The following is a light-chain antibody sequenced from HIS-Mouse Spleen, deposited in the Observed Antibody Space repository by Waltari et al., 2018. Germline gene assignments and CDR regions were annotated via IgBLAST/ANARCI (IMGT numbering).Light chain of an antibody. V-gene: IGLV3-19*01. J-gene: IGLJ1*01. CDR1: SLRSYY. CDR2: GKH. CDR3: NSRDSSGNREV. Sequence: SSELTQDPAVSEALGQTVRITCQGDSLRSYYASWYQQKPGQAPVLVIYGKHNRSSWIPDRFSGCSSGNTSSLTITGSQAEYEADYYCNSRDSSGNREVFGTGTKVTVL.